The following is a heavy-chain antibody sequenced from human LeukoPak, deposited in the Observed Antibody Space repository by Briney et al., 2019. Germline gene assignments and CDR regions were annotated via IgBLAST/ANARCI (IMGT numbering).Heavy chain of an antibody. CDR2: ISGSGGST. CDR3: AQKGYLTPFDY. D-gene: IGHD5-12*01. V-gene: IGHV3-23*01. CDR1: GFTVSSNY. J-gene: IGHJ4*02. Sequence: PGGSLRLSRAASGFTVSSNYMSWVRQAPGKGLEWVSAISGSGGSTYYADSVKGRFTIFRDNSKNTLYLQMISLRAEDTAVYYCAQKGYLTPFDYWGQGTLVTVSS.